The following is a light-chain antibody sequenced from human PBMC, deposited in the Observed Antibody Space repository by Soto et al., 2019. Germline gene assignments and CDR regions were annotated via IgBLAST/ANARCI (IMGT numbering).Light chain of an antibody. J-gene: IGLJ3*02. Sequence: NFMLTQPHSVSESPGKTVTISCTGSSGSIASNYVQWYQQRPGSAPTTVIYENNQRPSGVPDRFSGSIDSSSNSASLTISGLKTEDEADYYCQTYDTKGWVFGGGTKLTVL. CDR1: SGSIASNY. V-gene: IGLV6-57*02. CDR2: ENN. CDR3: QTYDTKGWV.